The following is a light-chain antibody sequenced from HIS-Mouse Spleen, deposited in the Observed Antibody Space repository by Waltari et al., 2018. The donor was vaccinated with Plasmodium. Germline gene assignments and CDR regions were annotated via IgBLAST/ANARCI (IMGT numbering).Light chain of an antibody. Sequence: EIVMTQSPATLSVSPGERATLACRASQGVSSNLAWYPQKPGQAPRLLIYGASTRATGIPARFSGSGSGTEFTLTISSLQSEDFAVYYCQQYNNWSFTFGPGTKVDIK. V-gene: IGKV3-15*01. CDR3: QQYNNWSFT. CDR1: QGVSSN. CDR2: GAS. J-gene: IGKJ3*01.